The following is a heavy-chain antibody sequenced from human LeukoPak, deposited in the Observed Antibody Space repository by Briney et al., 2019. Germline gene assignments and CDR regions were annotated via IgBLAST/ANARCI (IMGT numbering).Heavy chain of an antibody. J-gene: IGHJ4*02. CDR3: ARGNRSPYYYGSGSYYYFDY. Sequence: SETLSLTCAVYGGSFSGYYWSWIRQPPGKGLERIGEINHSGSTNYNPSLKSRVTISVDTSKNQFSLKLSSVTAADTAVYYCARGNRSPYYYGSGSYYYFDYWGQGTLVTVSS. CDR2: INHSGST. CDR1: GGSFSGYY. D-gene: IGHD3-10*01. V-gene: IGHV4-34*01.